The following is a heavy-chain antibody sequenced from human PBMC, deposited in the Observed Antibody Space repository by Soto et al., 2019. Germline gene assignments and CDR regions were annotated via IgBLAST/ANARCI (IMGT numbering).Heavy chain of an antibody. CDR1: GGSFSSADYY. CDR3: ATYHGRSGLFDY. J-gene: IGHJ4*02. V-gene: IGHV4-30-4*01. CDR2: ISYSGST. D-gene: IGHD3-22*01. Sequence: QVQLQESGPGLVKPSQTLSLTCTVSGGSFSSADYYWTWIRQPPGKGLEWIGYISYSGSTYYNPSLESRISISVDTSKNQFSLNLSSVTAADTAVYYCATYHGRSGLFDYWGQGTLVTVSS.